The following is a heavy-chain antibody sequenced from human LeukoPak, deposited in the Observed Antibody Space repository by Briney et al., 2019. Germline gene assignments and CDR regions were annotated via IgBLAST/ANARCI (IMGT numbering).Heavy chain of an antibody. CDR1: GLTFSNAW. Sequence: GGSLRLSCAVSGLTFSNAWMNWVRQAPGKGLEWVANIRHDGSETYYVDSLRGRFTISRDNAKNLVYLQMSSLRAEDTAIYYCARDETYDYESNGYLDFWGQGTVVTVSS. D-gene: IGHD3-22*01. CDR2: IRHDGSET. J-gene: IGHJ4*02. CDR3: ARDETYDYESNGYLDF. V-gene: IGHV3-7*01.